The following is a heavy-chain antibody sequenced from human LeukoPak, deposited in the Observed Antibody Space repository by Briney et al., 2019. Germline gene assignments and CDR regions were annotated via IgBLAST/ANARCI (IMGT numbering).Heavy chain of an antibody. CDR1: RGSISSYY. V-gene: IGHV4-59*12. Sequence: SETLSLTCTVSRGSISSYYWSWIRQSPGKGLEWIGYISYSGITNYNPSLKSRVTISVDTSKNQFSLKLSSVTAADTAVYYCARADYGGNSDKWFDPWGQGTLVTVSS. D-gene: IGHD4-17*01. CDR2: ISYSGIT. J-gene: IGHJ5*02. CDR3: ARADYGGNSDKWFDP.